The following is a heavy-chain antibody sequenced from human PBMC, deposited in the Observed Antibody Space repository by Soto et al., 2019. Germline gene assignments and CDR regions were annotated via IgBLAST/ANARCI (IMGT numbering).Heavy chain of an antibody. CDR1: GGSFSGYY. D-gene: IGHD6-19*01. V-gene: IGHV4-34*01. CDR3: ARGVGYSSGWYVAY. CDR2: INHSGST. J-gene: IGHJ4*02. Sequence: SETLSLTCAVYGGSFSGYYWSWIRQPPGKGLEWIGEINHSGSTNYNPSLKSRVTISVDTSKNQFSLKLSSVTAADTAVYYCARGVGYSSGWYVAYWGQGTLVTVSS.